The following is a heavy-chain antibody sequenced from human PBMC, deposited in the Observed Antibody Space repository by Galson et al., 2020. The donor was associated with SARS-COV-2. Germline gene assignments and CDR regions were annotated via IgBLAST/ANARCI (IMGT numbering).Heavy chain of an antibody. CDR1: GGSISSGGYV. CDR3: ARASGGSGSYYKDYYYGLDV. V-gene: IGHV4-31*03. D-gene: IGHD3-10*01. Sequence: SETLSLTCTVSGGSISSGGYVWNWIRQHPGKGLEWIGDISYTGSTHYNPSLKSRVTISVDTSENQLSLKLSSVTAADTAVYYCARASGGSGSYYKDYYYGLDVWGQGTTVIVS. J-gene: IGHJ6*02. CDR2: ISYTGST.